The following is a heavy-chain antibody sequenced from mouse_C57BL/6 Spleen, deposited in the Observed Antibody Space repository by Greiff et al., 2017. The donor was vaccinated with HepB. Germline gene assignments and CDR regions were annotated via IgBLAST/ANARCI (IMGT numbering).Heavy chain of an antibody. CDR3: ASAGNYFDD. CDR1: GYTFTSYN. CDR2: IYPGNGDT. Sequence: LQQSGAELVRPGASVKMSCKASGYTFTSYNMHWVKKTPRQGLEWIGAIYPGNGDTSYNQKFKGKATLTVDKSSSTAYMQLSSLTSEDSAVYFCASAGNYFDDWGQGTTLTVSS. D-gene: IGHD3-1*01. J-gene: IGHJ2*01. V-gene: IGHV1-12*01.